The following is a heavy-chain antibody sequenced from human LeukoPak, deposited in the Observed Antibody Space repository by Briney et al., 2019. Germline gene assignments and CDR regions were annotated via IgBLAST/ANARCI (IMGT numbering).Heavy chain of an antibody. CDR2: IKEDGSKK. V-gene: IGHV3-7*03. J-gene: IGHJ4*02. D-gene: IGHD3-22*01. CDR3: ATPLDYYDTSGRHQGGD. CDR1: GFTFSSHW. Sequence: LPGGSLRLSCAASGFTFSSHWMTWVRQAPGEGLEWVANIKEDGSKKNYVDSVKGRFTISRDNAKNSLYLQMSGLRAEDTALYYCATPLDYYDTSGRHQGGDWGQGTLVTVSS.